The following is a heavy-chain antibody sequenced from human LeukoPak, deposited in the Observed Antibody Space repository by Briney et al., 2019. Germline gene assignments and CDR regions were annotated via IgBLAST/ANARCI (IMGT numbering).Heavy chain of an antibody. CDR1: GYTFTGYY. CDR3: ARDTAMVFWFDP. V-gene: IGHV1-2*02. J-gene: IGHJ5*02. D-gene: IGHD5-18*01. CDR2: INPNSGGT. Sequence: ASVKVSCKASGYTFTGYYMHWVRQAPGQGLEWMGWINPNSGGTNYAQKFQGRVTMTRDTSISTAYMELSRLRSDDMAVYYCARDTAMVFWFDPWGQGTLVTVSS.